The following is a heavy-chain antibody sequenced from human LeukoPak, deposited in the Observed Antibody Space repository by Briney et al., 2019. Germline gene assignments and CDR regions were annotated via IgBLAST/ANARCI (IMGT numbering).Heavy chain of an antibody. Sequence: PGGSLRLSCAASGFTFSSYAMSWVRQAPGKGQEWVSAISGSGGSTYYADSVKGRFTISRDNSKNTLYLQMNSLRAEDTAVYYCAKVVPAAIRSYYYYMDVWGKGTTVTVSS. CDR3: AKVVPAAIRSYYYYMDV. D-gene: IGHD2-2*02. J-gene: IGHJ6*03. CDR1: GFTFSSYA. V-gene: IGHV3-23*01. CDR2: ISGSGGST.